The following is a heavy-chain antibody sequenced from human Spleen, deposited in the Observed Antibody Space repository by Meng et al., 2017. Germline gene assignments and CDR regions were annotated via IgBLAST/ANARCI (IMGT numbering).Heavy chain of an antibody. CDR1: GGSISSWHG. CDR3: ARDPHDYGGNFRFNI. D-gene: IGHD4-23*01. CDR2: IYHSGST. Sequence: QRHESGPCLLKPSGTPCLVWHFPGGSISSWHGCSVVRQPPGKGLEWIGEIYHSGSTNYNPSLKSRATISVDKSENQFSLKLRCVTAANTAVYYCARDPHDYGGNFRFNIWGQGTLVTVSS. J-gene: IGHJ4*02. V-gene: IGHV4-4*02.